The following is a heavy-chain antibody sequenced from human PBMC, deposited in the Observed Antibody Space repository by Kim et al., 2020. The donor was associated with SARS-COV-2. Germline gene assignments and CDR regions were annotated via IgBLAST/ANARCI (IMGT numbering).Heavy chain of an antibody. D-gene: IGHD6-19*01. V-gene: IGHV3-21*01. CDR3: ARDGEVVSSGWYLRRSDY. J-gene: IGHJ4*02. CDR1: GFIFSSYT. CDR2: IDSSSSYI. Sequence: GGSLRLSCAASGFIFSSYTMNWVRQAPGKGLEWVSSIDSSSSYIYYADSVKGRVTISRDNAKNSLYLQMNSLRAEDTAVYYCARDGEVVSSGWYLRRSDYWGQGTLVTVSS.